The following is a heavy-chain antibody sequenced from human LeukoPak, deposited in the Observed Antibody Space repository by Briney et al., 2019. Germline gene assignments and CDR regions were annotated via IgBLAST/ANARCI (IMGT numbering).Heavy chain of an antibody. V-gene: IGHV4-59*08. CDR1: GASISNFY. Sequence: SETLSLTCTVSGASISNFYWSWIRQAPGQGLEWIGYMLYSGSTNQKPSLRSRVTISVDTSKNQVSLKLSSVTAADTAVYYCARSGIWGSYRFLDYWGQGILVTVSS. CDR3: ARSGIWGSYRFLDY. CDR2: MLYSGST. J-gene: IGHJ4*01. D-gene: IGHD3-16*02.